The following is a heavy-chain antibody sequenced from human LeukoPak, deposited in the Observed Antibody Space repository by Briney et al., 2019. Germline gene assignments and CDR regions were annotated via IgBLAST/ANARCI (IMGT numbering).Heavy chain of an antibody. D-gene: IGHD2-15*01. V-gene: IGHV3-30-3*01. CDR3: ARDDCSGGSCYILID. J-gene: IGHJ4*02. Sequence: PGGSLRLSCAASGFTFSSYWMHWVRQAPGKGLEWVAVISYDGSNKYYADSVKGRFTISRDNSKNTLYLQMNSLRAEDTAVYYCARDDCSGGSCYILIDWGQGTLVTVSS. CDR2: ISYDGSNK. CDR1: GFTFSSYW.